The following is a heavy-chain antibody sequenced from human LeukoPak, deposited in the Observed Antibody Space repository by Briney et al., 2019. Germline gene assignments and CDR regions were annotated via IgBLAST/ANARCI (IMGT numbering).Heavy chain of an antibody. Sequence: SETLSLTCTVSGGSISSYYWSWIRQPPGKGLEWIGYIYYSGSTNYNPSLKSRVTISVDKSKNQFSLELSSVTAADTAVYYCARVSGRYEDYWGQGTLVTVSS. CDR3: ARVSGRYEDY. J-gene: IGHJ4*02. CDR2: IYYSGST. V-gene: IGHV4-59*12. D-gene: IGHD1-26*01. CDR1: GGSISSYY.